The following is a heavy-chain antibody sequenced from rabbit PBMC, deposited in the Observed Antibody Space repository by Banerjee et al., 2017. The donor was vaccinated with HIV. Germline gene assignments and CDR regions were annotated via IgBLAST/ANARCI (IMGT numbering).Heavy chain of an antibody. D-gene: IGHD6-1*01. CDR3: ARDRGYTYGYAGYAYATGMVYYFNL. CDR2: IDPVFGST. V-gene: IGHV1S7*01. CDR1: GFDFSSYY. J-gene: IGHJ4*01. Sequence: QLKESGGGLVQPGGSLKLSCKASGFDFSSYYMSWVRQAPGKGLEWIGYIDPVFGSTYYASWVNGRFTISSHNAQNTLYLQLNSLTAADTATYFCARDRGYTYGYAGYAYATGMVYYFNLWGPGTLVTVS.